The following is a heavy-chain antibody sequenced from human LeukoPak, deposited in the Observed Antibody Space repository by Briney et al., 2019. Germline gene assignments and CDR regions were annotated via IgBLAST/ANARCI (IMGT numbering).Heavy chain of an antibody. CDR3: SREAGIATAIVWFDP. D-gene: IGHD6-13*01. Sequence: SETLSLTCAVYGGSFSGYNWSWIRQPPGKGLEWIGEINHSGSTNYNPSLKSRVTISVDASKNQFSLKLSSVTAADTAVYYCSREAGIATAIVWFDPWGQGTLVTVSS. V-gene: IGHV4-34*01. J-gene: IGHJ5*02. CDR2: INHSGST. CDR1: GGSFSGYN.